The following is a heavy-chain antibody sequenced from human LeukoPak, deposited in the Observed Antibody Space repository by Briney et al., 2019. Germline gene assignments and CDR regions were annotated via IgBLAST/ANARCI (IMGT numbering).Heavy chain of an antibody. D-gene: IGHD3-10*01. Sequence: PGGSPRLSCAASGLTFSNYAMSWVRQAPGKGLEWVSAISGSGGSTYYADSVKGRFTISRDNFKSTLYLQVNSLRGEDTAVYYCAKDLGTYYGGSGTFDAFDIWGQGTMVTVSS. CDR1: GLTFSNYA. CDR2: ISGSGGST. V-gene: IGHV3-23*01. CDR3: AKDLGTYYGGSGTFDAFDI. J-gene: IGHJ3*02.